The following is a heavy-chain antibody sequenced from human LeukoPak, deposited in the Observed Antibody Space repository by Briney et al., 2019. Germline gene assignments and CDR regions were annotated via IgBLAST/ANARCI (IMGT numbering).Heavy chain of an antibody. CDR2: IKQDGSEK. Sequence: GGSLRLSCAASGFTFSSYWMSWVRQAPGKGLEWVANIKQDGSEKYYVDSVKGRFTISRDNAKNSLYLQMNSLRAEDTAVYYCARDEDQDIVVVPAASFDYWGQGTLVTVSS. D-gene: IGHD2-2*01. J-gene: IGHJ4*02. CDR3: ARDEDQDIVVVPAASFDY. CDR1: GFTFSSYW. V-gene: IGHV3-7*01.